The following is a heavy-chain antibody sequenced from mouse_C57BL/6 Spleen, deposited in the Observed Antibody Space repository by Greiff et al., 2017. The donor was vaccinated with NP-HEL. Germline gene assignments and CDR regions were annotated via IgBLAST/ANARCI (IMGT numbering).Heavy chain of an antibody. Sequence: VQLQQSGPELVKPGASVKISCKASGYAFSSSWMNWVKQRPGKGLEWIGRIYPGDGDTNYNGKFKGKATLTADKSSSTVYMQLSSLTSEDSAVYFCARTSDYWGQGTTLTVSS. CDR1: GYAFSSSW. CDR2: IYPGDGDT. J-gene: IGHJ2*01. CDR3: ARTSDY. V-gene: IGHV1-82*01.